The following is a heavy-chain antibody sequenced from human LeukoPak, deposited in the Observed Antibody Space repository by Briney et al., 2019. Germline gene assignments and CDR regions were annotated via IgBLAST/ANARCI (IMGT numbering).Heavy chain of an antibody. D-gene: IGHD4-23*01. CDR1: GYSFTTHW. Sequence: GESLKISCKASGYSFTTHWIGWVRQLPGQGLEWMGIIYPADSDTSYSPSFQGQVTISADKSITTAYVQWSSLKASDTAMYYCARRDSGGNLDYWGQGTLVTVSS. CDR3: ARRDSGGNLDY. CDR2: IYPADSDT. J-gene: IGHJ4*02. V-gene: IGHV5-51*01.